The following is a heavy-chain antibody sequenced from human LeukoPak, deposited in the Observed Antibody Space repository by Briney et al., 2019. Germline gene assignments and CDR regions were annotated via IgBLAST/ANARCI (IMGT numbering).Heavy chain of an antibody. CDR2: INSDGSST. D-gene: IGHD3-10*01. V-gene: IGHV3-74*01. CDR3: ARALGSGWVYFL. CDR1: GFTFSSYW. Sequence: GGSLRLSCAASGFTFSSYWMHWVRQAPGKGLVWVSCINSDGSSTSYADSVKGRFTISRDNAKNTLYLQMSSLRVEDTAVYYCARALGSGWVYFLGGQGTLVTVSS. J-gene: IGHJ4*02.